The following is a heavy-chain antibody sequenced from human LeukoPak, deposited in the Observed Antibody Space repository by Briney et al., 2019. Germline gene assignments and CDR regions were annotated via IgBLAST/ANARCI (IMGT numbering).Heavy chain of an antibody. J-gene: IGHJ4*02. Sequence: GGSLRLSCAASGFTFSGYSMNWVRQAPGKGLEWVSSISSTSSYIYYADSVKGRFTISRDNAKNSLYLQTNSLRAEDTAVYYCARVEAVADTGGDYWGQGILVTVSS. CDR3: ARVEAVADTGGDY. D-gene: IGHD6-19*01. CDR1: GFTFSGYS. CDR2: ISSTSSYI. V-gene: IGHV3-21*06.